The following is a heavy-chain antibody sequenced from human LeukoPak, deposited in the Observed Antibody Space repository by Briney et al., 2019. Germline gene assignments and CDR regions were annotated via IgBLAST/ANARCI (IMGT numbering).Heavy chain of an antibody. CDR1: GYSFTSYW. CDR3: ARHLNYYDSSGYYLNDY. Sequence: GESLKISCKGSGYSFTSYWIGWVRQMPGKGLEWMGIIYPGDSGTRYSPSFQGQVTISADKSISTAYLQWSSLKASDTAMYYCARHLNYYDSSGYYLNDYWGQGTLVTVSS. J-gene: IGHJ4*02. V-gene: IGHV5-51*01. CDR2: IYPGDSGT. D-gene: IGHD3-22*01.